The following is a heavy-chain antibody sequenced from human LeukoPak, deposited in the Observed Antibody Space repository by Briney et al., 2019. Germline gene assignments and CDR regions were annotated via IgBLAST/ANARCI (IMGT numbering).Heavy chain of an antibody. CDR2: INPNSGGT. CDR1: GYTFTGYY. Sequence: ASVKVSCKASGYTFTGYYMHWVRQAPGQGLEWMGWINPNSGGTNYAQKFQGRVTMTRDTSISTAYMELSRLRSDDTAVYYCARSGSDGSGSYYYYMDVWGKGTTVTISS. J-gene: IGHJ6*03. CDR3: ARSGSDGSGSYYYYMDV. V-gene: IGHV1-2*02. D-gene: IGHD3-10*01.